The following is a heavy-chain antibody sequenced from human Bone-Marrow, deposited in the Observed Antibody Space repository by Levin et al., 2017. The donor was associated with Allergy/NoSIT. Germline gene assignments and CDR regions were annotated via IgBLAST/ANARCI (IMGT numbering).Heavy chain of an antibody. CDR1: GGSISSGGYS. CDR2: IYHSGST. D-gene: IGHD2-2*01. J-gene: IGHJ4*02. V-gene: IGHV4-30-2*01. CDR3: ARGVVLGWYYFDY. Sequence: SETLSLTCAVSGGSISSGGYSWSWIRQPPGKGLEWIGYIYHSGSTYYNPSLKSRVTISVDRSKNQFSLKLSSVTAADTAVYYCARGVVLGWYYFDYWGQGTLVTVSS.